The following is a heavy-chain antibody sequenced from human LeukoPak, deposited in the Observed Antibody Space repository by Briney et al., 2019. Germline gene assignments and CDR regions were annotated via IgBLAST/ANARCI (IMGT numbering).Heavy chain of an antibody. Sequence: ASVKVSCKASGYTFTGYYMHWVRQAPGQGLEWMGRINPNSGGTNYAQTFQGRVTMTRDTSISTAYMEVSRLTSDDTAVYYCARDAISRGIIDYWGQGTLVTVSS. D-gene: IGHD3-10*01. V-gene: IGHV1-2*06. CDR1: GYTFTGYY. J-gene: IGHJ4*02. CDR2: INPNSGGT. CDR3: ARDAISRGIIDY.